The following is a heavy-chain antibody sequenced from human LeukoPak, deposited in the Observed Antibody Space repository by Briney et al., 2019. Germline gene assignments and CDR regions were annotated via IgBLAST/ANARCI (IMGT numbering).Heavy chain of an antibody. CDR1: GFTVSSNY. CDR3: AKGGAYGANSFFDY. D-gene: IGHD4-23*01. J-gene: IGHJ4*02. CDR2: IYSGGST. Sequence: GGSLRLSCAASGFTVSSNYMSWVRQAPGKGLEWVSVIYSGGSTYYADSVKGRFTISRDNSKRTLYLQMSSLRAEDTAVYYCAKGGAYGANSFFDYWGQGTLVTVSS. V-gene: IGHV3-53*01.